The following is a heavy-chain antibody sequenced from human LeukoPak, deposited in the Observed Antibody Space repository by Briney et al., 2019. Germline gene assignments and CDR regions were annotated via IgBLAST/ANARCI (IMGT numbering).Heavy chain of an antibody. D-gene: IGHD2-8*01. J-gene: IGHJ4*02. CDR1: GFNFNSYT. Sequence: GGSLRLSCAASGFNFNSYTMNWVRQAPGKGLQWVANILASGSPTYYADSVKGRFIISRDNSKNTVYLQMNSLRVEDTAIYYCSKDLRPDGVDNFDHWGQGILVTVSS. CDR3: SKDLRPDGVDNFDH. CDR2: ILASGSPT. V-gene: IGHV3-23*01.